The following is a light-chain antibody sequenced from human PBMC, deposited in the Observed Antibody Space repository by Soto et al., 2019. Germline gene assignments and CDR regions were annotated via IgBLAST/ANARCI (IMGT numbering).Light chain of an antibody. CDR2: WAS. V-gene: IGKV4-1*01. CDR1: QSLLYSSNNKTY. CDR3: QQYYSDFFT. Sequence: DIVMTQSPEFLAVPLGERATINCKSSQSLLYSSNNKTYLAWYQHRPGQSPKMLIFWASARESGVPDRFSGSGSETDFTLSLSRLQAEDGAVYYCQQYYSDFFTFGQGTRLEIK. J-gene: IGKJ2*01.